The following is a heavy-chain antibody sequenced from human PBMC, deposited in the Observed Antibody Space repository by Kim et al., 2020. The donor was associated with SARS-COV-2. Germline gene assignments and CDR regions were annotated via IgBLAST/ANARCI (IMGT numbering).Heavy chain of an antibody. CDR3: ARHGVTRVRGFDY. J-gene: IGHJ4*02. V-gene: IGHV4-39*01. Sequence: NRSHKSRDNKSVDTSKNQCSLKLSSVTAADTAVYYCARHGVTRVRGFDYWGQGTLVTVSS. D-gene: IGHD3-10*01.